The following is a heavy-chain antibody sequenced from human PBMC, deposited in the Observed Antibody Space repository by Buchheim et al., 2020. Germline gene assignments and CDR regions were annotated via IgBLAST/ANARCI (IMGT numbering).Heavy chain of an antibody. D-gene: IGHD5-18*01. CDR2: IFYIGST. CDR1: GGSISSGDYY. Sequence: QVQLQESGPGLVKPSQTLSLTCTVSGGSISSGDYYWSWIRQPPGKGLEWVGYIFYIGSTYYNPSLKSRVTISMDTSKNQVSLTLTSVTAADTAVYYCAGEEMKNTAMVRVLDYWGQGTL. V-gene: IGHV4-30-4*01. J-gene: IGHJ4*02. CDR3: AGEEMKNTAMVRVLDY.